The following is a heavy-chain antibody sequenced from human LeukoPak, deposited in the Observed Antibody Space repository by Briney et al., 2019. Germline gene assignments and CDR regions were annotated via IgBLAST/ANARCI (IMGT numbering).Heavy chain of an antibody. J-gene: IGHJ3*02. CDR2: ISAYNGNT. CDR1: GYTFTSYG. D-gene: IGHD2-2*01. CDR3: ARDGYCSSTSCFRAFDI. V-gene: IGHV1-18*01. Sequence: VASVKVSCKASGYTFTSYGISWVRQAPGQGLEWMGWISAYNGNTNYAQKLQGRVTMTTDTSTSTAYMELRSLRSDDTAVYYCARDGYCSSTSCFRAFDIWGQGTMVTVSS.